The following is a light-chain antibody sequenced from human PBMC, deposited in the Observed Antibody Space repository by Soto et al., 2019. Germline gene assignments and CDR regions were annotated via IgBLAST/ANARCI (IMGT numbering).Light chain of an antibody. CDR3: PQFNNSPPWT. J-gene: IGKJ1*01. Sequence: ILMTQSPATLSVSPGERATLSCRASQSVSNNLAWYQQKPGQAPRLLIYDASTRATGIPARFSGSGSGTEFILTISGLCSPPFAAYLCPQFNNSPPWTFGQGTNVEIK. V-gene: IGKV3-15*01. CDR2: DAS. CDR1: QSVSNN.